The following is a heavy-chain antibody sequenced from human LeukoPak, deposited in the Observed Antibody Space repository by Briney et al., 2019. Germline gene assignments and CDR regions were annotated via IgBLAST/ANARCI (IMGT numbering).Heavy chain of an antibody. J-gene: IGHJ4*02. Sequence: SETLSLTCAVYGGSFSVYYWSWIRQRPGKGLEWIGEINHSGSTNYSSSLKSRVTISVDTSKNQFSLRLSSVTAADTAVYYCARRDYRKRMDYWGQGTLVTVSS. CDR3: ARRDYRKRMDY. D-gene: IGHD1-14*01. CDR2: INHSGST. V-gene: IGHV4-34*01. CDR1: GGSFSVYY.